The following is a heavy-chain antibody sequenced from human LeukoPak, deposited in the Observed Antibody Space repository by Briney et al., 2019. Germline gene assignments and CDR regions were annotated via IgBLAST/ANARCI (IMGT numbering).Heavy chain of an antibody. CDR1: GFTFSSYW. CDR3: ARGQYYDILTGYYKIVHYFDY. Sequence: PGGSLRLSCAASGFTFSSYWMSWVRQAPGKGLGWVANIKQDGSEKYYVDSVKGRFTISRDNAKNSLYLQMNSLRAEDTAVYYCARGQYYDILTGYYKIVHYFDYWGQGTLVTVSS. J-gene: IGHJ4*02. D-gene: IGHD3-9*01. V-gene: IGHV3-7*01. CDR2: IKQDGSEK.